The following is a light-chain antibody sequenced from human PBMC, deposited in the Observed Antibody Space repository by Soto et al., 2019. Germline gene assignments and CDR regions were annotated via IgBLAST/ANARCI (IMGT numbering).Light chain of an antibody. J-gene: IGKJ2*02. Sequence: EIVMTQSPATLSVSPGERATLSCRASQSVSSNLAWYQQKPGQAPRLLIYGASTRATGIPARFSGSGSGTEFTLTISILQSEDFAFYYCQQYNNWPPSGTFGQGTKLEIK. CDR2: GAS. CDR1: QSVSSN. CDR3: QQYNNWPPSGT. V-gene: IGKV3-15*01.